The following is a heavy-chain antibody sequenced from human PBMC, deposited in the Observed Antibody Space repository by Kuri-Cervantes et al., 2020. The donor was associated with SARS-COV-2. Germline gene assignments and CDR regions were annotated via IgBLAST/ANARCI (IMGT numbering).Heavy chain of an antibody. CDR2: IYYSGST. J-gene: IGHJ3*02. CDR3: ARDDSSNDAFDI. Sequence: SETLSLTCTVSGGSISSGGYYWSWIRQHPGKGLEWIGYIYYSGSTYYNPSLKSRVTISVDKSKNQFSLKLSSVTAADTAVYYCARDDSSNDAFDIWGQGTMVTVSS. D-gene: IGHD6-13*01. CDR1: GGSISSGGYY. V-gene: IGHV4-31*03.